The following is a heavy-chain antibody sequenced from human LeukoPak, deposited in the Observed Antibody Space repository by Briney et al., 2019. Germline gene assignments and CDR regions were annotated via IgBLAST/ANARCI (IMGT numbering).Heavy chain of an antibody. D-gene: IGHD4-23*01. CDR3: ARDPVDVDTRFDP. J-gene: IGHJ5*02. CDR1: GYTFTGYY. Sequence: ASVKVSCKASGYTFTGYYMHWVRQAPGQGLEWMGWINPNSGGTNYAQKFQGRVTMTRDTSISTAYMELSRLRSDDTAVYYCARDPVDVDTRFDPWGQGTLVTVSS. CDR2: INPNSGGT. V-gene: IGHV1-2*02.